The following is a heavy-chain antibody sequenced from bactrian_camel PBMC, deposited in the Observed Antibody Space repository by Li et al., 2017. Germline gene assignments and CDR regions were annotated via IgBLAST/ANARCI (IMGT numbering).Heavy chain of an antibody. CDR1: GYTYSGHC. D-gene: IGHD7*01. Sequence: HVQLVESGGGSVQAGGSLRLSCAFSGYTYSGHCMGWFRQAPGKEREGVAAIRTDLVSTYYADSVKGRFTISRDNVKNMVYLQMNSLKSDDSGTYYYAYESGTTPDLCRRRGPGGYFGQGTQVTVS. CDR2: IRTDLVST. J-gene: IGHJ4*01. V-gene: IGHV3S1*01.